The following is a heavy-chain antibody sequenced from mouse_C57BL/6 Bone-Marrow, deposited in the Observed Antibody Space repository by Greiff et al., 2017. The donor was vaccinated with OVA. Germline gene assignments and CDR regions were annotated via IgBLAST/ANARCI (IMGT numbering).Heavy chain of an antibody. J-gene: IGHJ4*01. CDR3: TTDYYGSYYAMDY. CDR1: GFNIKDYY. CDR2: IDPENGDT. Sequence: EVQLQQSGAELVRPGASVKLSCTASGFNIKDYYMHWVKQRPEQGLEWIGWIDPENGDTEYASKFQGKATITADTSSNTAYLQLSILTSEDTAVYYCTTDYYGSYYAMDYWGQGTSVTVSS. D-gene: IGHD1-1*01. V-gene: IGHV14-4*01.